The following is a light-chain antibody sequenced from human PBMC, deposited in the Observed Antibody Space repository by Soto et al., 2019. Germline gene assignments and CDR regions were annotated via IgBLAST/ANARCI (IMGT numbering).Light chain of an antibody. J-gene: IGLJ2*01. V-gene: IGLV2-14*01. CDR2: EVS. CDR1: SSDVGGYNY. Sequence: QSALTQPASVSGSPGQSITISCTGTSSDVGGYNYVSWYQQNPGKAPKLMIYEVSNRPSGVSNRFSGSKSGNTASLTISGLQAEDEADYYCSSYTGSSTLGVFGGGTKLTVL. CDR3: SSYTGSSTLGV.